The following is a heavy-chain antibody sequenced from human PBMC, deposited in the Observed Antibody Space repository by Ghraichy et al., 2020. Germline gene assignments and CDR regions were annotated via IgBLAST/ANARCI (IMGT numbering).Heavy chain of an antibody. V-gene: IGHV1-69*13. Sequence: SVKVSCKASGGTFSSYAISWVRQAPGQGLEWMGGIIPIFGTANYAQKFQGRVTITADESTSTAYMELSSLRSEDTAVYYCATSPTEGLLYGLELYYYYGMDVWGQGTTVTVSS. CDR3: ATSPTEGLLYGLELYYYYGMDV. CDR1: GGTFSSYA. J-gene: IGHJ6*02. CDR2: IIPIFGTA. D-gene: IGHD3-3*01.